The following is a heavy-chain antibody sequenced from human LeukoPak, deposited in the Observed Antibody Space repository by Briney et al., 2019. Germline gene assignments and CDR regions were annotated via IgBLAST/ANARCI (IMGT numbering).Heavy chain of an antibody. J-gene: IGHJ4*02. CDR2: VRYDETTK. V-gene: IGHV3-30*02. D-gene: IGHD2-21*02. CDR1: GFTFSNYG. Sequence: PGGSLRLSCAASGFTFSNYGMHWVRQAPGKGLEWVAFVRYDETTKFYADSVKGRFTISRDNSKTTLYLQMNSLRAEDTAVYYCAKELTRAVVTAVRSDYWGQGTLVTVSS. CDR3: AKELTRAVVTAVRSDY.